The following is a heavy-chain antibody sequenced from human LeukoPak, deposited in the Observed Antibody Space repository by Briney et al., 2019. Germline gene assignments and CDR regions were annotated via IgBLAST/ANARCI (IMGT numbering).Heavy chain of an antibody. CDR1: GLKFDDHG. CDR3: ATGYYRTFDY. V-gene: IGHV3-20*04. D-gene: IGHD3-16*02. J-gene: IGHJ4*02. CDR2: LDWIGAST. Sequence: PGGSLRLSCAVSGLKFDDHGMSWVRQVPGKGLEWVSGLDWIGASTTYADSVKGRFTISRDNARNSLYLQVNSLKVEDTAFYFCATGYYRTFDYWGQGTLVTVSS.